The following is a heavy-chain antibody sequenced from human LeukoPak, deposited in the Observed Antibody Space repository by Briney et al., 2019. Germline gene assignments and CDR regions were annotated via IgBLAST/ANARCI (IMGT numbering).Heavy chain of an antibody. V-gene: IGHV4-39*01. CDR1: GGSISSSSYY. D-gene: IGHD6-13*01. CDR2: IHYRGNT. J-gene: IGHJ4*02. Sequence: PSETLSLTCTVSGGSISSSSYYWGWIRQPPGKGLEWIGTIHYRGNTYYNPSLKSRVAISVDTSKNQFSLKLTSVTAAGTAMHYCARLVGSSWYHEVLFGRDYWGQGTLVTVSS. CDR3: ARLVGSSWYHEVLFGRDY.